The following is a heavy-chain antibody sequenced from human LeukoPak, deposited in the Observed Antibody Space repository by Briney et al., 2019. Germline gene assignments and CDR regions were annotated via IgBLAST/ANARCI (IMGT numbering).Heavy chain of an antibody. D-gene: IGHD4-17*01. Sequence: SETLSLTCTASGGSISSYYWSWIRQPAGKGLQWIRRIYSSGSTNYNPSLKSRVTISVDKAKNQLSLKLNSVTAADAAVYYCVRDRHDYGDYFAYWGQGTLVTVSS. CDR1: GGSISSYY. CDR2: IYSSGST. J-gene: IGHJ4*02. CDR3: VRDRHDYGDYFAY. V-gene: IGHV4-4*07.